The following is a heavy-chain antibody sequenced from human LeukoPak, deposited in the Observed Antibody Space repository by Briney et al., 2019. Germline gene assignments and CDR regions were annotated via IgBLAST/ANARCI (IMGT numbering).Heavy chain of an antibody. V-gene: IGHV3-7*01. CDR2: INKDGSDI. D-gene: IGHD2-15*01. CDR1: GFTSSDYW. J-gene: IGHJ4*02. Sequence: PVGSLRLSCVAPGFTSSDYWMSWVPQTPGKGLEWVAHINKDGSDIYSVDSAKGRFTTSTDRARNTLYLQMNSLRDGDTAIYYCARDGSAFYYWGQGNL. CDR3: ARDGSAFYY.